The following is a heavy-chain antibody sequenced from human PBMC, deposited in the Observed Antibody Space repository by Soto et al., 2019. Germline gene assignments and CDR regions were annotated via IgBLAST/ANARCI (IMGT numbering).Heavy chain of an antibody. J-gene: IGHJ4*02. Sequence: PGESLKISCKGSGYSFTSYWIGWVRQMPGKGLERMGIIYPGDSDTRYSPSFQGQVTISADKSISTAYLQWSSLKASDTAMYFCARSRYCSSTSCYPIDYWGQGTLVTVS. CDR1: GYSFTSYW. CDR2: IYPGDSDT. D-gene: IGHD2-2*01. V-gene: IGHV5-51*01. CDR3: ARSRYCSSTSCYPIDY.